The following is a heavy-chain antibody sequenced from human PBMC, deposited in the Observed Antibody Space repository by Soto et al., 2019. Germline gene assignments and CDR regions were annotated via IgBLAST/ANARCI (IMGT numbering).Heavy chain of an antibody. J-gene: IGHJ5*02. V-gene: IGHV3-48*01. D-gene: IGHD6-13*01. Sequence: PGGCLRLACAASGFTVCSDSMNWVRQAPGKGLEWVSYISSSSSTIYYADSVKGRFTISRDNAKNSLYLQMNSLRAEDTAVYYCARHPERIAEIGWFDPWGQGTLVTVPQ. CDR2: ISSSSSTI. CDR3: ARHPERIAEIGWFDP. CDR1: GFTVCSDS.